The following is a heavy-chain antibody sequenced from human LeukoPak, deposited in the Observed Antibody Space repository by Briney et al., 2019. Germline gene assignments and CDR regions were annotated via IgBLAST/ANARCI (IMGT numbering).Heavy chain of an antibody. CDR1: GGSISSYY. CDR2: IYYSGST. CDR3: ARAALGSFDY. D-gene: IGHD1-26*01. J-gene: IGHJ4*02. V-gene: IGHV4-59*01. Sequence: SETLSLTCTVSGGSISSYYWTWIRQPPGKGLEWIGYIYYSGSTNYNPSLKSRVTISVDTSKNQFSLKLSSVTAADTAVYYCARAALGSFDYWGQGTLVTVSS.